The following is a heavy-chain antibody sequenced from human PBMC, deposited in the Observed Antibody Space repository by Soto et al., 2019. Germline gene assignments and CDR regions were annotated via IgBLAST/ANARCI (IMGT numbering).Heavy chain of an antibody. V-gene: IGHV3-11*01. J-gene: IGHJ4*02. CDR2: ISASGSSK. CDR3: ARAGYCSSSSCYVGFFDH. D-gene: IGHD2-2*01. Sequence: GGSLRLSCAASGFTLSDYYMSWIRQAPGEGLEWVSYISASGSSKYYADSVKGRLAISRDSSKNSLYLQMDSLRDEDTAVYYCARAGYCSSSSCYVGFFDHWGQGILVTVSS. CDR1: GFTLSDYY.